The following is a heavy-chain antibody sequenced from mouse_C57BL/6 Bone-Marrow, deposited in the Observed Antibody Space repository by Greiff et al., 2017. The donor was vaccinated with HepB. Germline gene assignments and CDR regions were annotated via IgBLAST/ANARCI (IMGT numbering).Heavy chain of an antibody. D-gene: IGHD2-3*01. CDR1: GFTFTDYY. CDR3: ARWLLPAMDY. CDR2: IRNKANGYTT. J-gene: IGHJ4*01. V-gene: IGHV7-3*01. Sequence: EVKLVESGGGLVQPGGSLSLSCAASGFTFTDYYMSWVRQPPGKALEWLGFIRNKANGYTTEYSASVKGRFTISRDNSQSILYLQMNALRAEDSATYYCARWLLPAMDYWGQGTSVTVSS.